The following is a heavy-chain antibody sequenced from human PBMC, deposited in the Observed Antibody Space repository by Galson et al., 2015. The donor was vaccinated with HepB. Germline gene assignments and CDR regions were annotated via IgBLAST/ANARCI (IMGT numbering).Heavy chain of an antibody. V-gene: IGHV1-46*01. Sequence: SVKVSCKASGYTFSSYSMHWVRQAPAQGLEWMGIINPSGGSRSYAQKFQGGVTMTRDTSTSTVYMELSSLRSEDTAVYYCARAVVAAAEEYFDYWGQGTLVNVSA. J-gene: IGHJ4*02. CDR2: INPSGGSR. CDR1: GYTFSSYS. D-gene: IGHD6-13*01. CDR3: ARAVVAAAEEYFDY.